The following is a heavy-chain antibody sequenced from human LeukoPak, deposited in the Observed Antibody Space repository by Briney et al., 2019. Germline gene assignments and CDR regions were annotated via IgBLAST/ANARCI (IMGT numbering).Heavy chain of an antibody. D-gene: IGHD2-15*01. CDR2: INPKNSDT. CDR1: GYIFTYYY. CDR3: ARVGYCSGDRCYLHFDY. Sequence: ASVKVSCKASGYIFTYYYIHWMRQAPGQGLEWKGWINPKNSDTHYAQKFQGWVTRTRDTSITTVYMELNRLTSDDTALYYCARVGYCSGDRCYLHFDYWGQGTLVTVSS. V-gene: IGHV1-2*04. J-gene: IGHJ4*02.